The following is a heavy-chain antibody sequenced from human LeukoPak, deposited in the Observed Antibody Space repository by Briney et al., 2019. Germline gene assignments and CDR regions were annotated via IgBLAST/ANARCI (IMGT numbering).Heavy chain of an antibody. J-gene: IGHJ4*02. CDR2: ISSSSSI. D-gene: IGHD6-13*01. Sequence: GGSLRLSCAASGLTFSSYAMNWVRQAPGKGLECISYISSSSSIYYADSVKGRFTISRDNSKDTLYLQMNSLRAEDTAVYYCAKGSSWYPYFDNWGQGTLATVSS. CDR1: GLTFSSYA. CDR3: AKGSSWYPYFDN. V-gene: IGHV3-23*01.